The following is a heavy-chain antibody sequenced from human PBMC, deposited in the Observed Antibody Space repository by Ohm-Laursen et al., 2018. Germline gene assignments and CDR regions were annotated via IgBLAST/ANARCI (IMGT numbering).Heavy chain of an antibody. CDR2: VYYSGST. CDR1: GGSVSNGNNY. J-gene: IGHJ4*02. Sequence: SETLSLTCIVSGGSVSNGNNYWSWIRQPPGKRLEWIGNVYYSGSTNYNPSLKSRVTISVDTSKNQFSLNLSSVTAADTALYYCVRIRLDGIGAGVFNYWGQGTLVTVSS. D-gene: IGHD6-13*01. CDR3: VRIRLDGIGAGVFNY. V-gene: IGHV4-61*01.